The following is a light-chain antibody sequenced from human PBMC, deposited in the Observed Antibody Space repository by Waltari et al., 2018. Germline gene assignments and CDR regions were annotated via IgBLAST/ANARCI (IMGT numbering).Light chain of an antibody. CDR3: WLYYGGDHDV. Sequence: QAVVTQEPSMTVSPGGTVTLTCASSIGVVTSGHSPPWFQQKPGQAPKTLIFNTNYKHSWTPARFSGSLLGGKAALTLSGAQPEDEADYYCWLYYGGDHDVFGSGTKLTVL. CDR2: NTN. CDR1: IGVVTSGHS. V-gene: IGLV7-43*01. J-gene: IGLJ6*01.